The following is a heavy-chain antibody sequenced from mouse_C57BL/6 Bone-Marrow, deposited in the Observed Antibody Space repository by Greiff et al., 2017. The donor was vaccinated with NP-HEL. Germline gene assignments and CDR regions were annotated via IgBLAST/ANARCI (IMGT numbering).Heavy chain of an antibody. CDR2: IIPSSGYT. J-gene: IGHJ3*01. CDR1: GYTFTSYT. CDR3: ARVNGVGDGSSSFAC. D-gene: IGHD1-1*01. V-gene: IGHV1-4*01. Sequence: QVQLQQSGAELARPGASVKMSCKASGYTFTSYTMHWVKQRPGQGLEWIGYIIPSSGYTKSNQKFKDKATLTADKSSSTAYMHLSSLTSEDSVDYYCARVNGVGDGSSSFACRGKGTPVTV.